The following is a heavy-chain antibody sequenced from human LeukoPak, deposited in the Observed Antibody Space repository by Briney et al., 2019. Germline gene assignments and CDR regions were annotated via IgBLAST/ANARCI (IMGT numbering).Heavy chain of an antibody. Sequence: SVKVSCKASGGTFSSYAMSWVRQAPGQGLEWMGGIIPIFGTANYAQKFQGRVTITADESTSTAYMELSSLRSEDTAVYYCARPPPTYYYDSSGYWDWGQGTLVTVSS. V-gene: IGHV1-69*13. J-gene: IGHJ4*02. D-gene: IGHD3-22*01. CDR3: ARPPPTYYYDSSGYWD. CDR2: IIPIFGTA. CDR1: GGTFSSYA.